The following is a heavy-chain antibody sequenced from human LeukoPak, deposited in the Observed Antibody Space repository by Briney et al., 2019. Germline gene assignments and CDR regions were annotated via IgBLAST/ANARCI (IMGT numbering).Heavy chain of an antibody. Sequence: PGGSLRLSCAASGFSFSDYYMSWIRQAPGKGLEWVSYISSSSSSTNYADSVKGRFTISRDNARNSVYLQMNRLRVEDTAVYYCARGFKRITMVALRGQGSLVTVSS. D-gene: IGHD3-10*01. V-gene: IGHV3-11*05. CDR3: ARGFKRITMVAL. CDR1: GFSFSDYY. CDR2: ISSSSSST. J-gene: IGHJ4*02.